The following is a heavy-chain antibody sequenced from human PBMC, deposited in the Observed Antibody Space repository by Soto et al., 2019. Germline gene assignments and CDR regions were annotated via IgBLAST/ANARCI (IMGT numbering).Heavy chain of an antibody. CDR3: GKGRGGAGSLTPRVDY. J-gene: IGHJ4*02. CDR2: ISGGGDTT. D-gene: IGHD3-10*01. V-gene: IGHV3-23*01. Sequence: EVQLLESGGGLVQPGGSLRLSCAASGFTFNNYAMPWVRQAPGKGLEWVSAISGGGDTTSYVDSVKGRFTVSRDGSKNTLYLQSSSVRAEDTALYYWGKGRGGAGSLTPRVDYWGQGTLITVSS. CDR1: GFTFNNYA.